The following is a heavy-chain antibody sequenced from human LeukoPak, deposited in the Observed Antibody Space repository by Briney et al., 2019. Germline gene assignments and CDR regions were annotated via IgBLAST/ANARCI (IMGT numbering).Heavy chain of an antibody. Sequence: SETLSLTCAVSGGSISSYYWSWIRQPPGKGLEWIGYIYYSGSTNYNPSLKSRVTISVDTSKNQFSLKLSSVTAADTAVYYCARILGDIAVAGENGDYWGQGTLVTVSS. J-gene: IGHJ4*02. D-gene: IGHD6-19*01. V-gene: IGHV4-59*08. CDR1: GGSISSYY. CDR3: ARILGDIAVAGENGDY. CDR2: IYYSGST.